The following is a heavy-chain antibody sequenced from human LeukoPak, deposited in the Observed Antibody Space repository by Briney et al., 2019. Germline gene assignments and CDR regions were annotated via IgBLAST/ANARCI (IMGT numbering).Heavy chain of an antibody. Sequence: ASVKVSCKASGYTFSSYYMHWVRQAPGQGLEWMAVINPSGGRTSYAQNFQGRVTMTRDMSTSTAYMELSSLRSEDTAVYYCARSETYYYGSGSYSWYMDVWGKGTTVTVSS. J-gene: IGHJ6*03. D-gene: IGHD3-10*01. V-gene: IGHV1-46*01. CDR1: GYTFSSYY. CDR2: INPSGGRT. CDR3: ARSETYYYGSGSYSWYMDV.